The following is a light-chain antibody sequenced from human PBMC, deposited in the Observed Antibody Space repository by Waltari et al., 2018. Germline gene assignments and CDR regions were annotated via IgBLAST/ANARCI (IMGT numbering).Light chain of an antibody. Sequence: IVMTQSPATLSVSPGEGATLSCRASQSINSNVAWFQQKPGQSPRLIIYEASTRATGVPARFSGIGSGTDFTLTISSLQSEDSATYYCQQYNNGPPETFGQGTKVEIK. V-gene: IGKV3-15*01. CDR3: QQYNNGPPET. CDR1: QSINSN. J-gene: IGKJ1*01. CDR2: EAS.